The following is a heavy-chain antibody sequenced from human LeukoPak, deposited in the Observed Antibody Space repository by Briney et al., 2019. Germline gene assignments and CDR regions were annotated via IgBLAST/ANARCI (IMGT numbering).Heavy chain of an antibody. CDR2: IIPIFGTA. J-gene: IGHJ4*02. CDR1: GGTFSSYA. V-gene: IGHV1-69*01. Sequence: ASVKVSCKASGGTFSSYAISWVRQAPGQGLEWMGGIIPIFGTANYAQKFQGRVTITADESTSTAYMELSSLRSEDTAVYYCARVGVPRGYQIDYWGQGTLVTVSS. D-gene: IGHD3-22*01. CDR3: ARVGVPRGYQIDY.